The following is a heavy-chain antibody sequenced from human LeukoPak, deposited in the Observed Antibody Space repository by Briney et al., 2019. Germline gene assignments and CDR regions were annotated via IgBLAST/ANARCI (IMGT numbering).Heavy chain of an antibody. CDR1: GFTFDDYA. J-gene: IGHJ4*02. Sequence: GGSLRLSCAASGFTFDDYAMHWVRQAPGKGLEWVSPISGDGGSTYYADSVKGRFTISRDNSKNSLYRQMNSLRTEDTALYYCAKDAIQLWLHEYYFDYWGQGTLVTVSS. CDR2: ISGDGGST. V-gene: IGHV3-43*02. CDR3: AKDAIQLWLHEYYFDY. D-gene: IGHD5-18*01.